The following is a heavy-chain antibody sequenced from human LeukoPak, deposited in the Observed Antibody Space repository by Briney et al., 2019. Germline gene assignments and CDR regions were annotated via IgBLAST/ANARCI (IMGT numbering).Heavy chain of an antibody. J-gene: IGHJ4*02. D-gene: IGHD2-8*01. Sequence: GGSLRLSCSASGFTFDDYGMSWVRPAPGKGLEWVSGTNWNGGSTGYADSVKGRFTISRDNAKNSLYLQMNSLRAEDTAVYYCARVPNGVCYEGTCYFDYGGQGTLVTFSS. CDR3: ARVPNGVCYEGTCYFDY. CDR2: TNWNGGST. CDR1: GFTFDDYG. V-gene: IGHV3-20*04.